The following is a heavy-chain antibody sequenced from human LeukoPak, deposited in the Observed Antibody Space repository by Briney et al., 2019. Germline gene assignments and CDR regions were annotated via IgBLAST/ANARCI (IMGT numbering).Heavy chain of an antibody. D-gene: IGHD3-10*01. V-gene: IGHV3-30*04. CDR3: ARGASSRGVIYY. Sequence: GRSLRLSCAASGFSFSSYAMHWVRQAPGKGLEWVAVISYDGSNKYYADSVKGRFTISRDNSKNTLYLQMISLRAEDTAVYYGARGASSRGVIYYWGQGTLVTVSS. CDR1: GFSFSSYA. CDR2: ISYDGSNK. J-gene: IGHJ4*02.